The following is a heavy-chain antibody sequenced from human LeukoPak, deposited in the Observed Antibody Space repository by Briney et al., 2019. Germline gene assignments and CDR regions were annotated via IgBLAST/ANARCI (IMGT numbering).Heavy chain of an antibody. J-gene: IGHJ4*02. CDR3: ARAYYDFWSGYYPFDY. CDR2: IYPGDSDT. D-gene: IGHD3-3*01. Sequence: GESLKISCKGSGYSFTSYWIGWVRQMPGKGLEWMGIIYPGDSDTRCSPSFQGQVTISADKSISTAYLQWSSLKASDTAMYYCARAYYDFWSGYYPFDYWGQGTLVTVSS. CDR1: GYSFTSYW. V-gene: IGHV5-51*01.